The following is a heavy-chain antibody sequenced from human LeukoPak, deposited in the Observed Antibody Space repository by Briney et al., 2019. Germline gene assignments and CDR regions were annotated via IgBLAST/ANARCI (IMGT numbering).Heavy chain of an antibody. CDR1: GFTFSSYS. Sequence: EGSLRLSCVASGFTFSSYSMSWVREAPGKGPEWVSSISGSAWTIYDTDSVKGRFTTSRDNTKNSLYLQMNSLRPEDTAVYFCTRDIRLTTDRDAFDIWGQGTMVIVSS. D-gene: IGHD1-14*01. V-gene: IGHV3-21*01. CDR2: ISGSAWTI. J-gene: IGHJ3*02. CDR3: TRDIRLTTDRDAFDI.